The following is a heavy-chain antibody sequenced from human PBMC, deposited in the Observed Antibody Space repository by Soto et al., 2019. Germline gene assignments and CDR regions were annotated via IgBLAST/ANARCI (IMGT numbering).Heavy chain of an antibody. V-gene: IGHV4-4*02. Sequence: SETLSLTCAASGGSFTGNNWWTWVRQPPGQGLEWIGEIYRTGSTNYNPSLKSRVTISLDKSENQFSLKVTSLTAADTAVYYCASRDPGTSVDYWGQGTLVTVSS. J-gene: IGHJ4*02. CDR2: IYRTGST. CDR3: ASRDPGTSVDY. D-gene: IGHD1-7*01. CDR1: GGSFTGNNW.